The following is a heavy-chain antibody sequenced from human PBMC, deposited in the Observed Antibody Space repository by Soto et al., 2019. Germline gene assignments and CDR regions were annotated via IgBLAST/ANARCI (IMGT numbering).Heavy chain of an antibody. CDR2: ISSRSSTI. CDR1: GFTFSSYS. Sequence: GGSLRLSCAASGFTFSSYSLNWVRQALGKGLEWVSYISSRSSTIYYADSLKGRFTISRDNAKNSLYLQMNSLRDEDTAVYYCARDPGSGSYFEAFDIWGQGTMVTVSS. V-gene: IGHV3-48*02. J-gene: IGHJ3*02. CDR3: ARDPGSGSYFEAFDI. D-gene: IGHD1-26*01.